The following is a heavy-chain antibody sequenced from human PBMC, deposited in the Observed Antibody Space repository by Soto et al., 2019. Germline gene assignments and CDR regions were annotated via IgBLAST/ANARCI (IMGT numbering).Heavy chain of an antibody. V-gene: IGHV4-30-4*01. CDR3: ARSRSGYDLSWFDP. J-gene: IGHJ5*02. CDR2: IYYSGST. Sequence: PSETLSLTCTVSGGSISSGDYYWSWIRQPPGKGLEWIGYIYYSGSTYYNPSLKSRVTISVDTSKNQFSLKLSSVTAADTAVYYCARSRSGYDLSWFDPWGQGTLVTVSS. CDR1: GGSISSGDYY. D-gene: IGHD5-12*01.